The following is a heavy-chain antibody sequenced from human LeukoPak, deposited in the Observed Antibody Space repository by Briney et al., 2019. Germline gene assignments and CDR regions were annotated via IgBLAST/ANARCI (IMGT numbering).Heavy chain of an antibody. CDR1: GFTFSSYW. D-gene: IGHD5-12*01. CDR2: INSDGSSI. V-gene: IGHV3-74*03. J-gene: IGHJ4*02. CDR3: AREGRVSGYDFDC. Sequence: GGSLRLSCAASGFTFSSYWMHWVRQAPGKGLVWVSRINSDGSSITYADSVKGRFTISRDNAKNTLFLRMNSLRVEDTAVYYCAREGRVSGYDFDCWGQGTLVTVSS.